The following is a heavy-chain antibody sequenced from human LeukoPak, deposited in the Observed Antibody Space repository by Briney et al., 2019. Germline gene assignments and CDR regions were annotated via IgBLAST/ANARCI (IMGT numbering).Heavy chain of an antibody. V-gene: IGHV3-64*04. CDR2: ISYHGSST. J-gene: IGHJ4*02. CDR1: GFTFGTYA. Sequence: PGGSLRLSCSASGFTFGTYAMHWVRQAPGKGLEYVSAISYHGSSTYYADSVKGRFTISRDNSKNMLYLQMNSLRAEDTAVYYCARQAIRPSRFDYWGQGTLVTVSS. CDR3: ARQAIRPSRFDY.